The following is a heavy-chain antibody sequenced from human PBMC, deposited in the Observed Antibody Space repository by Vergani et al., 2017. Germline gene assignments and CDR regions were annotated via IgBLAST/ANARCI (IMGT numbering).Heavy chain of an antibody. CDR3: ARVSGHYYDSSGYEEIQEFDY. CDR2: IIPIFGTA. V-gene: IGHV1-69*01. J-gene: IGHJ4*02. D-gene: IGHD3-22*01. Sequence: QVRLVQSGAEVKKPGSSVKVSCKASGGTFSSYAISWVRQAPGQGLEWMGGIIPIFGTANYAQKFQGRVTITADESTSTAYMELSSLRSEDTAVYYCARVSGHYYDSSGYEEIQEFDYWGQGTLVTVSS. CDR1: GGTFSSYA.